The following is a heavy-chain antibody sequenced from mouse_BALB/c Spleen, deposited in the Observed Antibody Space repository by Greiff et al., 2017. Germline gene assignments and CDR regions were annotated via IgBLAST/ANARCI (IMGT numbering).Heavy chain of an antibody. CDR2: ISSGSSTI. CDR1: GFTFSSFG. D-gene: IGHD2-1*01. V-gene: IGHV5-17*02. J-gene: IGHJ2*01. CDR3: AKEDGNYEDYFDY. Sequence: DVMLVESGGGLVQPGGSRKLSCAASGFTFSSFGMHWVRQAPEKGLEWVAYISSGSSTIYYADTVKGRFTISRDNPKNTLFLQMTSLRSEDTAMYYCAKEDGNYEDYFDYWGQGTTLTVSS.